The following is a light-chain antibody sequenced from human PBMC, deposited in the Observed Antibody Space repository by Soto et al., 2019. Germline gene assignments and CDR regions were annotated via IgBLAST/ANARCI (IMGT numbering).Light chain of an antibody. CDR1: QSISSW. J-gene: IGKJ4*01. V-gene: IGKV1-5*01. CDR3: QQYFGTPLT. Sequence: DIQMTQSPSTLSASVGDRVTITCRASQSISSWLAWYQQKPGKAPKLLIYDASSLESGVPSNFSGSGSGTDFTLTIRNLQAEDVAVYYCQQYFGTPLTFGGGTKV. CDR2: DAS.